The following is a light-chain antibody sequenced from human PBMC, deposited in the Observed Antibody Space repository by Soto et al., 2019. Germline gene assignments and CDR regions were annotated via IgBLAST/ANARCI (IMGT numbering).Light chain of an antibody. J-gene: IGLJ7*01. CDR2: GNS. Sequence: QSVLTQPPSVSGAPGQRVTISCTGSRSNIGAGYDVHWYQQLPGTAPKLLIYGNSNRPSGVPDRFSGSKSGTPASLAITGLQAEDEADYYCQSYDSSLSGSVFGGGTQLTVL. CDR3: QSYDSSLSGSV. V-gene: IGLV1-40*01. CDR1: RSNIGAGYD.